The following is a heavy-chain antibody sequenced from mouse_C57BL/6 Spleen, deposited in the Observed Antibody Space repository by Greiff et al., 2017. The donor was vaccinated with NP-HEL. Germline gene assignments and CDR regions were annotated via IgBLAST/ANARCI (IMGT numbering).Heavy chain of an antibody. D-gene: IGHD2-5*01. Sequence: QVQLKESGPGLVAPSPSLSITCTVSGFSLTSYAISWVRQPPGKGLEWLGVIWPGGGTTYYLALKSRLSISKDNSKSQVFLKMNSLQTDDTARDYCARGSAYYSNDYFDYWGQGTTLTVSS. J-gene: IGHJ2*01. CDR2: IWPGGGT. V-gene: IGHV2-9-1*01. CDR3: ARGSAYYSNDYFDY. CDR1: GFSLTSYA.